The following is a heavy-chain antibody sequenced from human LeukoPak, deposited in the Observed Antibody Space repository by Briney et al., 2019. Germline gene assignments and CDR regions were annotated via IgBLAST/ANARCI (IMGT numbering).Heavy chain of an antibody. CDR1: GFTFSSYA. V-gene: IGHV3-23*01. D-gene: IGHD1-26*01. CDR2: ISGSGGST. Sequence: PGGSLRLSCAASGFTFSSYAMSWVRQAPGKGLEWVSAISGSGGSTYYADSVKGRFTISRDNSKNTLYLQMNSLRAEDTAVYYCARDWGDILVGALDYWGQGTLVTVSS. CDR3: ARDWGDILVGALDY. J-gene: IGHJ4*02.